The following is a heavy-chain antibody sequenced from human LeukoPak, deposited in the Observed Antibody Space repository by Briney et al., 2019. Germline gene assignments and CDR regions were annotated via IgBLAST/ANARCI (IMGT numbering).Heavy chain of an antibody. CDR2: IYHSGST. D-gene: IGHD3-22*01. CDR1: GYSISSGYY. J-gene: IGHJ4*02. Sequence: PSETLSLTCTVSGYSISSGYYWGWIRQPPGKGLEWIGSIYHSGSTYYNPSLKSRVTISVDTSKNQFSLKLSSVTAADTAVYYCARDDYDSSGESYWGQGTLVTVSS. V-gene: IGHV4-38-2*02. CDR3: ARDDYDSSGESY.